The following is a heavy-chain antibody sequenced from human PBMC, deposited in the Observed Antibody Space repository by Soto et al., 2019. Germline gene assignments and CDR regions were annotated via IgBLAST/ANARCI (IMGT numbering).Heavy chain of an antibody. CDR1: GYTFTSYA. CDR3: AIDNSCSPDDYYYYGMDV. CDR2: INAGNGNT. Sequence: GASVKVYCEAHGYTFTSYAMHCVRQAPGQRLEWMGWINAGNGNTKYSQKFQGRVTITRDTSASTAYMMLNSLRAEHTAEYYCAIDNSCSPDDYYYYGMDVWGQGTTVTVSS. D-gene: IGHD6-6*01. J-gene: IGHJ6*02. V-gene: IGHV1-3*01.